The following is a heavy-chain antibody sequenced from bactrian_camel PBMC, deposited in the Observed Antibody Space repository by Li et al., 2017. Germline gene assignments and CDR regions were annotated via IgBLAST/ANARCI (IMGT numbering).Heavy chain of an antibody. V-gene: IGHV3S53*01. CDR1: GDTYSSYC. D-gene: IGHD6*01. J-gene: IGHJ4*01. Sequence: VQLVESGGGSVQAGGSLRLSCAASGDTYSSYCMGWFRQAPGKEREGDAAIDSDGSTSYADSVKGRFTISKDNAKNTLYLQMNSLKPEDTAVYYCAAGPRTVPYALNYWGQGTQVTVS. CDR3: AAGPRTVPYALNY. CDR2: IDSDGST.